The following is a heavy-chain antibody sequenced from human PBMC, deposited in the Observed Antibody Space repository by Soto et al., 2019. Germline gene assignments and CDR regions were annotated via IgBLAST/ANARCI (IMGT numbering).Heavy chain of an antibody. D-gene: IGHD6-13*01. CDR1: GGSISSGDYY. CDR2: IYYSGST. CDR3: ARTTAAGLYYFDY. J-gene: IGHJ4*02. V-gene: IGHV4-30-4*01. Sequence: SETLSLTCTVSGGSISSGDYYWSWIRQPPGKGLEWIGYIYYSGSTYYNPSLKSRVTISVDTSKNQFSLKLSSVTAADTAVYYCARTTAAGLYYFDYWGQGTLVTVSS.